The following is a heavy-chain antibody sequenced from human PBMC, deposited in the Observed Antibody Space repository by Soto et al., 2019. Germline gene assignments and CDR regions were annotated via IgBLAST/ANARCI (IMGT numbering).Heavy chain of an antibody. Sequence: GGSLRLSCAASGFTFSSYGMHWVRQAPGKGLEWVAVIWYDGSNKYYADSVKGRFTISRDNSKNTLYLQMNSLRAEDTAVYYCARDHLVVVAATGFDYWGQGTLVTVSS. CDR1: GFTFSSYG. D-gene: IGHD2-15*01. CDR3: ARDHLVVVAATGFDY. V-gene: IGHV3-33*01. CDR2: IWYDGSNK. J-gene: IGHJ4*02.